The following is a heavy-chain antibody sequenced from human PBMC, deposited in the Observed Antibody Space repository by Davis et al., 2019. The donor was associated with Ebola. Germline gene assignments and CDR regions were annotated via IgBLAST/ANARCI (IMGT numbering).Heavy chain of an antibody. J-gene: IGHJ6*02. CDR1: GFTFSSYG. CDR3: ARDPEIVGATAHLHYYYYGMDV. CDR2: ISYDGSNK. Sequence: PGGSLRLSCAASGFTFSSYGMHWVRQAPGKGLEWVAVISYDGSNKYYADSVKGRFTISRDNSKNTLYLQMDSLRAEDTAVYYCARDPEIVGATAHLHYYYYGMDVWGQGTTVTVSS. D-gene: IGHD1-26*01. V-gene: IGHV3-30*03.